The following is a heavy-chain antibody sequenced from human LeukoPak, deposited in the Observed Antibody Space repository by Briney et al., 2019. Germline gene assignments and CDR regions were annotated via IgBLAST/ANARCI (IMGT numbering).Heavy chain of an antibody. J-gene: IGHJ3*02. V-gene: IGHV4-4*07. Sequence: SETLSLTCTVSGGSISSYYWSWIRQPAGKGLEWIGRIYTSGSSNYNPSLKSRVTMSVDTSKNQFSLQLSCVTAADTAVYYCARLRGRDDAFDIWGQGTMVTVSS. CDR1: GGSISSYY. CDR3: ARLRGRDDAFDI. CDR2: IYTSGSS. D-gene: IGHD3-10*01.